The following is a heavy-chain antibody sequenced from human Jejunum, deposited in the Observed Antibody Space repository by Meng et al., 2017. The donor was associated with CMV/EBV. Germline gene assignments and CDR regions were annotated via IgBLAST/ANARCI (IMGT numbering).Heavy chain of an antibody. Sequence: SGGSLSIHSQYWGWIRQAPGKELKWIGTLYYTESTYSNPSLRSRLTISVDTSRAQFSLRLSSVTAADTAVYYCARGLGNYGEPNFDYWGQGTLVTVSS. D-gene: IGHD1-7*01. V-gene: IGHV4-39*07. CDR2: LYYTEST. CDR3: ARGLGNYGEPNFDY. J-gene: IGHJ4*02. CDR1: GGSLSIHSQY.